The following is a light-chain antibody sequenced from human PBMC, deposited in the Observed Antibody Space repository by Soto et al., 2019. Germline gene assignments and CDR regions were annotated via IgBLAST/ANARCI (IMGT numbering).Light chain of an antibody. CDR2: DAS. V-gene: IGKV3-11*01. J-gene: IGKJ5*01. CDR1: QSVSTY. Sequence: EVALTQSPATLSLSPGERATLSCRASQSVSTYLAWYQQKPGQAPRLLIYDASNRATGIPARFSGSGSATDFTLTISSLEPEDFAVYYCQQRSSWITFGQGTRLE. CDR3: QQRSSWIT.